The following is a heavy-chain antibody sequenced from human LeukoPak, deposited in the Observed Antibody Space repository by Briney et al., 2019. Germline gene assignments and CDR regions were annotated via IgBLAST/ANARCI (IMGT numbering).Heavy chain of an antibody. Sequence: PSETLSLTCTVSGGSISSSSCYWGWIRQPPGTGLEWIGSIYYSGSTYYNPSLKSRVTISVDTSKNQFSLKLSSVTAADTAVYYCARDDVGSYYYDSSGYSYWGQGTLVTVSS. CDR3: ARDDVGSYYYDSSGYSY. V-gene: IGHV4-39*07. CDR2: IYYSGST. CDR1: GGSISSSSCY. D-gene: IGHD3-22*01. J-gene: IGHJ4*02.